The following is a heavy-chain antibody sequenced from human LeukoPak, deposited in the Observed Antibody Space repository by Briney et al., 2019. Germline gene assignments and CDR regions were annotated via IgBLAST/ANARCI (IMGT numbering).Heavy chain of an antibody. CDR1: GFTFSSYW. CDR2: IKQDGSEK. D-gene: IGHD3-22*01. J-gene: IGHJ4*02. CDR3: ARDLSAGTMIVVAIDY. Sequence: GGSLRLSCAASGFTFSSYWMSWVRQAPGKGLEWVANIKQDGSEKYYVDSVKGRFTISRDNAKNSLYLQMNSLRAEDTAVYYCARDLSAGTMIVVAIDYWGQGTLVTVSS. V-gene: IGHV3-7*01.